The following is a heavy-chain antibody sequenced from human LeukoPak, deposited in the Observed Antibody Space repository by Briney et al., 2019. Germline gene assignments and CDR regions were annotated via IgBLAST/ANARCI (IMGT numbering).Heavy chain of an antibody. D-gene: IGHD3-3*01. CDR3: ARDRTIFGVVKDLGGY. CDR2: VDPEDGET. V-gene: IGHV1-69-2*01. Sequence: GATVKISCKASGYTFTDYYMHWVQQAPGKGLEWMGRVDPEDGETIYAEKFQGRVTITADTSISTAYMELSRLRSDDTAVYYCARDRTIFGVVKDLGGYWGQGTLVTVSS. CDR1: GYTFTDYY. J-gene: IGHJ4*02.